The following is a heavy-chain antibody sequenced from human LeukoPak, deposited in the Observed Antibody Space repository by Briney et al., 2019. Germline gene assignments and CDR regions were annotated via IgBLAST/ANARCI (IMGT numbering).Heavy chain of an antibody. J-gene: IGHJ4*02. V-gene: IGHV4-59*07. CDR2: INYSGST. CDR3: ATADWESFYFDS. CDR1: GGSITTYY. Sequence: PSDTLSLTCTVSGGSITTYYWTWIRQPPGKGLEWIGYINYSGSTNYNPSLKSRVTISVDTSKNQFSLKMRDVTAADTAVYFCATADWESFYFDSWGQGALVAVSS. D-gene: IGHD1-26*01.